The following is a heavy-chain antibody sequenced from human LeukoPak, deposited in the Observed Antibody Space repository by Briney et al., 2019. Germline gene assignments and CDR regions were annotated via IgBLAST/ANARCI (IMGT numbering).Heavy chain of an antibody. D-gene: IGHD4-17*01. V-gene: IGHV3-30*04. CDR3: AKDSPSPGLRNWFDP. J-gene: IGHJ5*02. CDR2: ISYDGSNK. CDR1: GFTFSSYA. Sequence: PGGSLRLSCAASGFTFSSYAMHWVRQAPGKGLEWVAVISYDGSNKYYADSVKGRFTISRDNSKNTLYLQMNSLRAEDTAVYYCAKDSPSPGLRNWFDPWGQGTLVTVSS.